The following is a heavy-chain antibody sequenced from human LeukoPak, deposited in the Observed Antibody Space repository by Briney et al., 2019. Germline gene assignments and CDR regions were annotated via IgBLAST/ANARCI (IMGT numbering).Heavy chain of an antibody. J-gene: IGHJ4*02. CDR1: GFTVSSNS. Sequence: GGSLRLTCTVYGFTVSSNSMSWVRQAPGKGREWVSGVTGSGTSTYYADYVRGRFTISRDNSKNTLYLQMNSLRVEDTAVYYCAQDGRLGRFDYWGQRTLVTVSS. D-gene: IGHD3-9*01. CDR3: AQDGRLGRFDY. CDR2: VTGSGTST. V-gene: IGHV3-23*01.